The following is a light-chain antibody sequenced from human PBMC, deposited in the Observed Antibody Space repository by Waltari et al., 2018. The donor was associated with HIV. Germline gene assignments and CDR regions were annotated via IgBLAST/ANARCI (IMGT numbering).Light chain of an antibody. Sequence: DIVMSQSPEYLPVSLAGRPPINCRSSQSVLYSSNNNNYLAWFQQKPGQPPKVLIYWASNRVSGVPDRFSGGGSGTDFALTISSLQAEDVAVYYCQQYYSAPVTFGGGTKVEIK. CDR3: QQYYSAPVT. CDR2: WAS. CDR1: QSVLYSSNNNNY. J-gene: IGKJ4*01. V-gene: IGKV4-1*01.